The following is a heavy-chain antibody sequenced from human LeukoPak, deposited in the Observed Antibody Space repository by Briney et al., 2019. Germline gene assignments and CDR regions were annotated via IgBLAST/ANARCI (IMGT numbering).Heavy chain of an antibody. V-gene: IGHV3-7*01. CDR1: GFTFSDYW. J-gene: IGHJ1*01. D-gene: IGHD3-16*01. Sequence: GESLRLSCAASGFTFSDYWMSWVRQAPGKGLEWVANIKQDGSEISYVHSVKGRFTISRDNARNSLYLQMNSLRDEDTAVYSCAREKYVTGEFFQHWGQGTLVTVSS. CDR3: AREKYVTGEFFQH. CDR2: IKQDGSEI.